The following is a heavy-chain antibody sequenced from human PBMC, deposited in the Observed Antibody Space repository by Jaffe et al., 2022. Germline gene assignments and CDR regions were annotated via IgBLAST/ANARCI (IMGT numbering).Heavy chain of an antibody. Sequence: QVQLQESGPGLVKPSETLSLTCTVSGGSISSYYWSWIRQPPGKGLEWIGYIYYSGSTNYNPSLKSRVTISVDTSKNQFSLKLSSVTAADTAVYYCARTTVTTFIILDYWGQGTLVTVSS. J-gene: IGHJ4*02. CDR1: GGSISSYY. D-gene: IGHD4-17*01. CDR3: ARTTVTTFIILDY. CDR2: IYYSGST. V-gene: IGHV4-59*01.